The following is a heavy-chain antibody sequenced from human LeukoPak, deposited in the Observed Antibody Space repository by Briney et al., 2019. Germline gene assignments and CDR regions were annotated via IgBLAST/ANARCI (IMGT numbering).Heavy chain of an antibody. V-gene: IGHV3-9*01. Sequence: GGSLRLSCAASGLTFDDYAMHWVRQAPGKGLEWVSGISWNSGSIGYADSVKGRFTISRDNAKNSLYLQMNSLRAEDTALYYCAKGEGGLFSPLDYWGQGTLVTVSS. CDR1: GLTFDDYA. J-gene: IGHJ4*02. D-gene: IGHD3-10*01. CDR2: ISWNSGSI. CDR3: AKGEGGLFSPLDY.